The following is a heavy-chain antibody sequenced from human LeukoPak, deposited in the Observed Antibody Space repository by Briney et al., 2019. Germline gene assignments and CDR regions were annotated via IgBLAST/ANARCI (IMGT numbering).Heavy chain of an antibody. J-gene: IGHJ4*02. Sequence: GGSLRPSCAASGFTFSSYWMSWVRQAPGKGLEWVANIKPDGSEKYYVDSVGGRFTISRDNAKNSLYLQMNSLRAEDTAVYYCRYSSRGGFDYWGQGTLVTVSS. D-gene: IGHD6-13*01. CDR2: IKPDGSEK. CDR1: GFTFSSYW. V-gene: IGHV3-7*01. CDR3: RYSSRGGFDY.